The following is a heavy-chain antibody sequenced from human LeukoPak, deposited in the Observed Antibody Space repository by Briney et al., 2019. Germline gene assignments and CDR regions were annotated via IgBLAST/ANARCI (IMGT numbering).Heavy chain of an antibody. CDR2: IYYSGST. V-gene: IGHV4-59*01. Sequence: SETLSLTCTVSGGSISSYYWSWIRQPPGKGLEWIGYIYYSGSTNYNPSLKSRVTISVDTSKNQFSLKLSSVTAADTAVYYCTRDPRRLDYWGQGTLVTVSS. CDR1: GGSISSYY. CDR3: TRDPRRLDY. J-gene: IGHJ4*02.